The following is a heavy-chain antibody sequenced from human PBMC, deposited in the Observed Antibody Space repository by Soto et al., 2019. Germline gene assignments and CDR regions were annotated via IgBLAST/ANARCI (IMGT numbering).Heavy chain of an antibody. V-gene: IGHV4-59*03. Sequence: SETLSLTCSVSGRSMSSNYWSWLRQSPDNGLEWLGYVFYGGTDYNPSLGSRVTMSVETSKSQFSLTLSSVTAADTAVYYCAGYRGALYFDFWGQGIQVTVSS. CDR2: VFYGGT. CDR3: AGYRGALYFDF. D-gene: IGHD5-12*01. J-gene: IGHJ4*02. CDR1: GRSMSSNY.